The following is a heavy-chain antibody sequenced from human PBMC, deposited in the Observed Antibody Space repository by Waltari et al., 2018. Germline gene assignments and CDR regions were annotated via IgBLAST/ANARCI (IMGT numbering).Heavy chain of an antibody. D-gene: IGHD6-13*01. V-gene: IGHV1-2*02. CDR3: ARDTLAAAGTTPTHY. CDR1: GYTFTGYY. J-gene: IGHJ4*02. CDR2: INPNSGGT. Sequence: QVQLVQSGAEVKKPGASVKVSCKASGYTFTGYYMHWVRQAPGQGLEWMGWINPNSGGTNYAQKFQGRVTMTRDTSISTAYMELSRLRSDDTAVYYCARDTLAAAGTTPTHYWGQGTLVTVSS.